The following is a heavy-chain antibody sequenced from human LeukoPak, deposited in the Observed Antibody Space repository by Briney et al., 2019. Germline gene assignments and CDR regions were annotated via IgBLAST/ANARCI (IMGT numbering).Heavy chain of an antibody. D-gene: IGHD6-13*01. CDR1: GFTFTDYW. CDR2: IRQDGSEK. V-gene: IGHV3-7*01. Sequence: GGSLRLSCEVSGFTFTDYWMNWVRQAPGKGPEWMASIRQDGSEKTYVDSVKGRFTISRDNTKNSLSLQLNGLRAEDTAVYYCARDGTAAGLYFDLWGQGTLVTVSS. J-gene: IGHJ4*01. CDR3: ARDGTAAGLYFDL.